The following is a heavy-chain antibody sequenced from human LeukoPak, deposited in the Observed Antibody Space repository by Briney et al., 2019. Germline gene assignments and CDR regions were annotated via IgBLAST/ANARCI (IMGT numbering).Heavy chain of an antibody. J-gene: IGHJ6*03. CDR2: VQHGGST. Sequence: SETLSLTCGVYGGSFSGYYLSWIRQPPGKGLEWIGEVQHGGSTNYNPSLKSRLTISTDTSKNQFSLNLISVTAADTAVYYCARVRYIPNVKDDYYYMDVWGKGTTVTVSS. D-gene: IGHD1-14*01. V-gene: IGHV4-34*01. CDR3: ARVRYIPNVKDDYYYMDV. CDR1: GGSFSGYY.